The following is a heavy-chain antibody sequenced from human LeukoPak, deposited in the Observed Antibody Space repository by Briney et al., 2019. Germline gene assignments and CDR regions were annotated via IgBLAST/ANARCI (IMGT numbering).Heavy chain of an antibody. Sequence: ASVKVSCKASGYTFTNFGISWVRQAPGQGLEWMGWITPYNGNTNYAQKFQGRVTITADESTRTAYMELSSLRSEDTAVYYCARVTGGRYCSTTSCYMRGWFDPWGQGTLVTVSS. CDR1: GYTFTNFG. D-gene: IGHD2-2*02. V-gene: IGHV1-18*01. CDR2: ITPYNGNT. CDR3: ARVTGGRYCSTTSCYMRGWFDP. J-gene: IGHJ5*02.